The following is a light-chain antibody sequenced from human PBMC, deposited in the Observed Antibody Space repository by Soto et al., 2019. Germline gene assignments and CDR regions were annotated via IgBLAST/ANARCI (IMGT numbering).Light chain of an antibody. CDR3: SSYTSTDTPFG. V-gene: IGLV2-14*01. CDR2: EVS. Sequence: QSVLTHPASVSGSPGQSITISCTGTSSDVGSYNYVSWYQQHPGKAPALIISEVSNRPSGVSSRFSGSKSGNTASLTISGLQAEDEADYYCSSYTSTDTPFGFGTGTKVTVL. J-gene: IGLJ1*01. CDR1: SSDVGSYNY.